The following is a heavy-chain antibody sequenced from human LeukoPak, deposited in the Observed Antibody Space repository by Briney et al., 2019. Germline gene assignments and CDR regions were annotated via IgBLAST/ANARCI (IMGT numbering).Heavy chain of an antibody. CDR3: AKVQFSGYVDY. Sequence: GGSLRLSCAASGFTFSSYGMHWVRQAPGKGLEWVAVISYDGSNKYYADSVEGRFTISRDNSKNTLYLQMNSLRAEDTAVYYCAKVQFSGYVDYWGQGTLVTVSS. V-gene: IGHV3-30*18. CDR1: GFTFSSYG. D-gene: IGHD1-26*01. CDR2: ISYDGSNK. J-gene: IGHJ4*02.